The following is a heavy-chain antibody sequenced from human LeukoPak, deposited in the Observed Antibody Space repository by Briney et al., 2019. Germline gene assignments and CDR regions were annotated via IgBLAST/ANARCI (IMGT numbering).Heavy chain of an antibody. J-gene: IGHJ6*03. D-gene: IGHD3-3*01. Sequence: GGSLRLSCAASGFTFSAYGMHWVRQAPGKGLEWVAVIWFDGSNKYYADSVKGRFTISRDNSKNTLYLQMNSLRAEDTAVYYCAREGYDFWSGYYAYYYYYMDVWGKGTTVTVSS. CDR3: AREGYDFWSGYYAYYYYYMDV. CDR2: IWFDGSNK. CDR1: GFTFSAYG. V-gene: IGHV3-33*01.